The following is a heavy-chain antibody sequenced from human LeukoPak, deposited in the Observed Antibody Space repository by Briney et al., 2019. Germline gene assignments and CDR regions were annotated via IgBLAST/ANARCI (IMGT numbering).Heavy chain of an antibody. D-gene: IGHD3-10*01. CDR1: GGSFSGYY. V-gene: IGHV4-34*01. J-gene: IGHJ4*02. CDR2: INHSGST. CDR3: ARLATPMVRGRERGFDY. Sequence: SETLSLTCAVYGGSFSGYYWSWIRQPPGKGLEWIGEINHSGSTNYNPSLKSRVTISVDTSKNQFSLKLSSVTAADTAVYYCARLATPMVRGRERGFDYWGQGTLVTVSS.